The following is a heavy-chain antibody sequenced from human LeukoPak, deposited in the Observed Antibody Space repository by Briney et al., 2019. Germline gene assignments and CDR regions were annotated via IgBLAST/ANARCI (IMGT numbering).Heavy chain of an antibody. CDR3: AKEPSIVVVPAAISGN. CDR2: ISGSGGST. D-gene: IGHD2-2*02. J-gene: IGHJ4*02. Sequence: PGGSLRLSCAASGFTFSSYAMSWVRRAPGKGLEWGSAISGSGGSTYYADSVKGRFTISRDNSKNTLYLQMNSLRAEDTAVYYCAKEPSIVVVPAAISGNWGQGTLVTVSS. V-gene: IGHV3-23*01. CDR1: GFTFSSYA.